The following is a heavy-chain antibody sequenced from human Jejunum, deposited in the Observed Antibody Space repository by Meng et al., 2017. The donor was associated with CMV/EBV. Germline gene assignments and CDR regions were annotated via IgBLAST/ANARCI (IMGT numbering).Heavy chain of an antibody. V-gene: IGHV4-4*02. CDR1: SISTLDW. Sequence: SISTLDWWSWVRQSPGQGLEWLGEKSPTESSNYNPSLKSRVTISVDRSKNQFSLKLTSVTAADTAVYYCVRGRCTRTSCYKGAFDFWSQGTLVTVSS. D-gene: IGHD2-2*02. CDR2: KSPTESS. J-gene: IGHJ4*02. CDR3: VRGRCTRTSCYKGAFDF.